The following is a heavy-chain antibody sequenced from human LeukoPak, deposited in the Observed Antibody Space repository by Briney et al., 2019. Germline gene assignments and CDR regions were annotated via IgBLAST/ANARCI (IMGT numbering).Heavy chain of an antibody. CDR1: GGSISGYY. CDR2: ISYSGDT. D-gene: IGHD2-15*01. V-gene: IGHV4-59*01. Sequence: PSETLSLTCTVSGGSISGYYLTWIRQPPGKALEWIGYISYSGDTNYNPSLKGRVTIVIDTSKNQFSLKLTSVTAADTAVYYCARAQVVVAAPRYYYYYMDVWGKGTTVTVSS. CDR3: ARAQVVVAAPRYYYYYMDV. J-gene: IGHJ6*03.